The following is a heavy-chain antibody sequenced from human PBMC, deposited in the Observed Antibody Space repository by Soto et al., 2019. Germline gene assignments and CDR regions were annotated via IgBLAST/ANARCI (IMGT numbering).Heavy chain of an antibody. Sequence: SVKVSCKASGGTFSSYTISWVRQAPGQGLEWMGRIIPILGIANYAQKFQGRVTITADKSTSTAYMDLICLRSEDTAVVYLSGGHKRHVDIVASYGMDVWGQGTTATVS. CDR2: IIPILGIA. CDR3: SGGHKRHVDIVASYGMDV. D-gene: IGHD5-12*01. V-gene: IGHV1-69*02. CDR1: GGTFSSYT. J-gene: IGHJ6*02.